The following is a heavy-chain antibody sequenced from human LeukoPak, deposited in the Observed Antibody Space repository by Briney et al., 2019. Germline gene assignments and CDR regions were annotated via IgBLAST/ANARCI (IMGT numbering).Heavy chain of an antibody. CDR2: IYYSGST. CDR3: ARHAHDILTGYYLRFYYFDY. J-gene: IGHJ4*02. D-gene: IGHD3-9*01. CDR1: GGSISSSSYY. Sequence: PSETLSLTCTVSGGSISSSSYYWGWIRQPPGKGLEWIGSIYYSGSTYYNPSLKSRVTISVDTSKNQFSLKLSSVTAADTAVYYCARHAHDILTGYYLRFYYFDYWGQGTLVTVSS. V-gene: IGHV4-39*01.